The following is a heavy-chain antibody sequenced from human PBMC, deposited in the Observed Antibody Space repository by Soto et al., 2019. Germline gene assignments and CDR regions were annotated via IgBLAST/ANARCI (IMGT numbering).Heavy chain of an antibody. CDR3: ARYNSYAIDY. CDR1: GTSISSYY. J-gene: IGHJ4*02. CDR2: IHYSGTT. Sequence: PSETLSLTCTVSGTSISSYYWSWIRQPPGKGLEWISNIHYSGTTNYNPSLASRVTLSVDTSKNQFSLKMTSVTAADRAMYFCARYNSYAIDYWGRGTLVTVSS. D-gene: IGHD2-8*01. V-gene: IGHV4-59*01.